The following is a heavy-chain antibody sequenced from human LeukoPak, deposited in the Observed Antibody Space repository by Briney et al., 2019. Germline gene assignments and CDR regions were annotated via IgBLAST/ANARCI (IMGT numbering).Heavy chain of an antibody. Sequence: GGSLRLSCAASGFTFDDYGMSWVRQAPGKGLEWVANIKEDGSEKYHVDSVKGRFTISRDNAKNSLYLQMNSLGAEDTAVYYCARDRGDYGDCHDYWGQGTLVTVSS. CDR2: IKEDGSEK. D-gene: IGHD4-17*01. V-gene: IGHV3-7*01. CDR3: ARDRGDYGDCHDY. J-gene: IGHJ4*02. CDR1: GFTFDDYG.